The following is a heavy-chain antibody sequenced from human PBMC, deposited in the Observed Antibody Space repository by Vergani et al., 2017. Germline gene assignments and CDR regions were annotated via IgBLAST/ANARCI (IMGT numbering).Heavy chain of an antibody. D-gene: IGHD6-25*01. CDR2: LRYDGTTK. CDR1: GFTFSSAW. V-gene: IGHV3-30*02. J-gene: IGHJ4*02. Sequence: VQPVESGGGLVKPGGSLRLSCTTSGFTFSSAWMSWVRQAPGKGLEWLAYLRYDGTTKQYADSVKGRFTISRDNSKNMLYLQMDSLRPEDTAMFYCVKDSGASFGFDDWGQGTQVTVSS. CDR3: VKDSGASFGFDD.